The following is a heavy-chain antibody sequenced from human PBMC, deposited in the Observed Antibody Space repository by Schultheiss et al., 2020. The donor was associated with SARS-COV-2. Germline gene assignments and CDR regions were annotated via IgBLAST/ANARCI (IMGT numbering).Heavy chain of an antibody. V-gene: IGHV6-1*01. Sequence: SQTLSLTCAISGDSVSSNRATWNWIRQSPSRGLEWLGRTYYRSKWFNDYAVSVKRRITINPDTAKNQFSLKLSSVTAADTAVYYCARGLKLLWFGELSHWFDPWGQGTLVTVSS. CDR3: ARGLKLLWFGELSHWFDP. CDR2: TYYRSKWFN. D-gene: IGHD3-10*01. CDR1: GDSVSSNRAT. J-gene: IGHJ5*02.